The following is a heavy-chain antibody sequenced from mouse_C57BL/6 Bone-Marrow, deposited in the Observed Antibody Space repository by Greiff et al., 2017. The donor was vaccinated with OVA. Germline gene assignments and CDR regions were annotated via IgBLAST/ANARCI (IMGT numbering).Heavy chain of an antibody. V-gene: IGHV1-82*01. J-gene: IGHJ2*01. Sequence: VQLQQSGPELVKPGASVKISCKASGYAFSSSWMNWVKQRPGQGLEWIGRIYPGDGDTNYNGKFKGKATLTADKSSSTAYMQLSSLTSEDSAVYFCAVYGNYDYWGQGTTLTVSS. D-gene: IGHD2-1*01. CDR3: AVYGNYDY. CDR1: GYAFSSSW. CDR2: IYPGDGDT.